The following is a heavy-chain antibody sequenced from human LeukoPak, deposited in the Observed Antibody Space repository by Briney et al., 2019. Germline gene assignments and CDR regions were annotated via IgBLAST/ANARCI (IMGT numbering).Heavy chain of an antibody. J-gene: IGHJ4*02. CDR2: ISWNSGSI. CDR1: GFIFNNYA. Sequence: GGSLRLSCAGSGFIFNNYAMHWVRQPPGKGLEWVSGISWNSGSIDYADSVKGRFTISRDNAKNSLYLQMNSLRAEDTAVYYCARAGSLWFGESKFDYWGQGTLVTVSS. V-gene: IGHV3-9*01. CDR3: ARAGSLWFGESKFDY. D-gene: IGHD3-10*01.